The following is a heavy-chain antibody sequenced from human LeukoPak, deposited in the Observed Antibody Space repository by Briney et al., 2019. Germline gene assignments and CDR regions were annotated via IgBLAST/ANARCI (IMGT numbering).Heavy chain of an antibody. CDR1: GYTFTNYY. V-gene: IGHV1-2*02. CDR2: INPNSGGT. D-gene: IGHD4-17*01. CDR3: ARAPYGDYVNFDY. Sequence: ASVKVSCKASGYTFTNYYMHWVRQAPGQGLEWMGWINPNSGGTNYAQKFQGRVTMTRDTSISTAYMELSRLRSDDTAVYYCARAPYGDYVNFDYWGQGTLVTVSS. J-gene: IGHJ4*02.